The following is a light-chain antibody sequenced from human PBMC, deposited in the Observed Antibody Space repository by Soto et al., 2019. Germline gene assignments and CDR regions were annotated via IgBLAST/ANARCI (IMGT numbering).Light chain of an antibody. V-gene: IGKV3-11*01. CDR3: QQRRSWPIT. J-gene: IGKJ5*01. CDR1: QTINNY. CDR2: DAS. Sequence: EIVLTQSPATLSLSPGERATLSCRASQTINNYLAWYQQKPGQAPRLLIYDASNRATGIPARFSGSGSETDFTLTISSLEPEDFAVYYCQQRRSWPITFGQGTRLEIK.